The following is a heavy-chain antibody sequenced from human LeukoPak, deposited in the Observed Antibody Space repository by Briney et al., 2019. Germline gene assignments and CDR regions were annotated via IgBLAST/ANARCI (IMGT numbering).Heavy chain of an antibody. CDR3: ARHRNYYYYMDV. CDR2: IYTSGST. V-gene: IGHV4-4*09. Sequence: SETLSLTCTVSGGSIGSYYWSWIRQPPGKGLEWIGYIYTSGSTNYNPSLKSRVTISVDTSKNQFSLKLSSVTAADTAVYYCARHRNYYYYMDVWGKGTTVTVSS. J-gene: IGHJ6*03. CDR1: GGSIGSYY.